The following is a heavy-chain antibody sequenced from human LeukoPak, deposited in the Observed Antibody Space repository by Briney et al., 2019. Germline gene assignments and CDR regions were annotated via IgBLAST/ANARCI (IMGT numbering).Heavy chain of an antibody. Sequence: GGSLRLSCAASGFTFSSYAMSWVRQAPGEGLEWVSAISGSGGSTYYADSVKGRFTISRDNSKNTLYLQMNSLRAEDTAVYYCAKGEYCSGGSCYSTAFDIWGQGTMVTVSS. CDR2: ISGSGGST. CDR1: GFTFSSYA. J-gene: IGHJ3*02. V-gene: IGHV3-23*01. CDR3: AKGEYCSGGSCYSTAFDI. D-gene: IGHD2-15*01.